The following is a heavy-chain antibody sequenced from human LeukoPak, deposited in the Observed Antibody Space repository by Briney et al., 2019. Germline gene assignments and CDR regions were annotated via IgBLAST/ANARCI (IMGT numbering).Heavy chain of an antibody. CDR2: IYYSGST. CDR1: GGSISSSSYY. Sequence: SEILSLTCTVSGGSISSSSYYWGWIRQPPGKGLEWIGSIYYSGSTYYNPSLKSRVTISVDTSKNQFSLKLSSVTAADTAVYYCARGAAAGTGWFDPWGQGTLVTVSS. CDR3: ARGAAAGTGWFDP. D-gene: IGHD6-13*01. V-gene: IGHV4-39*07. J-gene: IGHJ5*02.